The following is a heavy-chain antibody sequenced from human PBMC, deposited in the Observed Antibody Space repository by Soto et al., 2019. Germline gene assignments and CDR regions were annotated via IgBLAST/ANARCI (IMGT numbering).Heavy chain of an antibody. V-gene: IGHV5-10-1*01. CDR1: GYSFAGYC. CDR3: SNLDGYNIGK. CDR2: IDPSDSQT. D-gene: IGHD5-12*01. Sequence: GESLKISCKGSGYSFAGYCITWVRQMPGKGLEWMGRIDPSDSQTYYSPSFRGHVTISAAKSITTVFLQWSSLRASDTAVYYCSNLDGYNIGKWGQGTLVTVSS. J-gene: IGHJ4*02.